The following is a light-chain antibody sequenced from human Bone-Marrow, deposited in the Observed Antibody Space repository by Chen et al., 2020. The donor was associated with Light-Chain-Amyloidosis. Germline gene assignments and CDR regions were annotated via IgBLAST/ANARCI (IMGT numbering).Light chain of an antibody. CDR1: SSDVGGYKS. CDR3: SAYTSSSTLV. V-gene: IGLV2-14*01. CDR2: DDS. Sequence: QSALTQPASVSGSPGQSITIPCTGTSSDVGGYKSVSWYQQHPGKAPKLMIYDDSNRPSGVSNSFSGSKAGNTASPTISGLQAEDEADYYCSAYTSSSTLVFGGGTKLTVL. J-gene: IGLJ2*01.